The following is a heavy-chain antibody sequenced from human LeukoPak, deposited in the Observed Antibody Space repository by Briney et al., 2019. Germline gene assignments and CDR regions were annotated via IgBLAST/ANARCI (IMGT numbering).Heavy chain of an antibody. CDR2: ISGTGVSA. J-gene: IGHJ4*02. V-gene: IGHV3-23*01. CDR1: GFTFSSYS. Sequence: GGSLRLSCAASGFTFSSYSMNWVRQAPGKGLEWVSAISGTGVSAYYADSVKGRFTIARDNSKNTLYLQMNSLRAEDTAVYYCAKVPYYDFWSGHFPYFDYWGQGTLVTVSS. CDR3: AKVPYYDFWSGHFPYFDY. D-gene: IGHD3-3*01.